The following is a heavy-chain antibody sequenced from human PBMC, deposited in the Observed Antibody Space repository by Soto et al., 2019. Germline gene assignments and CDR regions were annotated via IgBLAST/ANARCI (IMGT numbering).Heavy chain of an antibody. D-gene: IGHD3-10*01. CDR3: ARPPGPYYYGSGSPGNYYYMDV. J-gene: IGHJ6*03. Sequence: EVQLVESGGGLVQPGGSLRLSCAASGFTFSSYWMHWVRQAPGKGLVWVSSINSDGSSTSYADSVKGRFTISRDNAKNTLYLQMNSLRAEDTAVYYCARPPGPYYYGSGSPGNYYYMDVWGKGTTVTVSS. CDR1: GFTFSSYW. V-gene: IGHV3-74*01. CDR2: INSDGSST.